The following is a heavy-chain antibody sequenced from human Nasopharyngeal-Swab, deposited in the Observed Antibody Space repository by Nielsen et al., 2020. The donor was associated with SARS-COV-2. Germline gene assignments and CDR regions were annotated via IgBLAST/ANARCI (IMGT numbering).Heavy chain of an antibody. Sequence: ASVKVSCKASGYTFTSYYMHWVRQAPGQGLEWMGIINPSGGNTNYAQKLQGRVTMTTDTSTSTAYMELRSLRSDDTAVYYCARSTLAVAGRMISDYWGQGTLVTVSS. CDR3: ARSTLAVAGRMISDY. D-gene: IGHD6-19*01. J-gene: IGHJ4*02. CDR2: INPSGGNT. CDR1: GYTFTSYY. V-gene: IGHV1-46*01.